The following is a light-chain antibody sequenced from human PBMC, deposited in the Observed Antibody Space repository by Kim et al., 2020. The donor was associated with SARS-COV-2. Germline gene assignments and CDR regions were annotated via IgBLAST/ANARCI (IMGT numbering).Light chain of an antibody. V-gene: IGLV3-9*01. CDR1: TLGRKH. CDR2: RDD. J-gene: IGLJ1*01. Sequence: VALGQTARVTCGGSTLGRKHVPWYQQKPGQAPVLVIYRDDYRPSGIPELFSGSNSGNTATLTISRALAGDEADYYCHIWDSRSYVFGTGTKVTVL. CDR3: HIWDSRSYV.